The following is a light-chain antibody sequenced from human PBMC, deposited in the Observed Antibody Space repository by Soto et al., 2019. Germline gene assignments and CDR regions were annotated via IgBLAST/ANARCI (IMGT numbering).Light chain of an antibody. CDR2: DVT. V-gene: IGLV2-11*01. Sequence: QSALTQPRSVSGSPGQSVTISCPGTSSDVGGYNYVSWYQQHPGKAPKLMIYDVTKRPSGVPDRFSGSKSGNTASLTISGLQAEDEADYFCCSYAGSSTFVVFGGGTKLTVL. J-gene: IGLJ2*01. CDR1: SSDVGGYNY. CDR3: CSYAGSSTFVV.